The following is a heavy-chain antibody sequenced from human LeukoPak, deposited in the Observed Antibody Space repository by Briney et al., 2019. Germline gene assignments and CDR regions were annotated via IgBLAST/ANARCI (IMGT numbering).Heavy chain of an antibody. CDR1: GFTFSSYA. J-gene: IGHJ4*02. D-gene: IGHD3-10*01. V-gene: IGHV3-30*04. CDR3: ARVGSLWFGELPVDY. Sequence: GGSLRLSCAASGFTFSSYAMHWVRQAPGKGLEWVAVISYDGSNKYYADSVKGRFTISRDNSKNTLYLQMNSLRAEDTAVYYCARVGSLWFGELPVDYWGQGALVTVSS. CDR2: ISYDGSNK.